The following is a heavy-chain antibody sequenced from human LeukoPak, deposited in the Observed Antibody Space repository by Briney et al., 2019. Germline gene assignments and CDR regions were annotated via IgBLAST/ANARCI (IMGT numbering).Heavy chain of an antibody. V-gene: IGHV4-61*02. CDR1: GGSISSGSYY. CDR3: ARDSLGYCSSTSCYPPWFDP. CDR2: IYTSGST. Sequence: SQTLSLTCTVSGGSISSGSYYWSWIRQPAGKGLERIGRIYTSGSTNYNPSLKSRVTISVDTSKNQFSLKLSSVTAADTAVYYCARDSLGYCSSTSCYPPWFDPWGQGTLVTVSS. D-gene: IGHD2-2*01. J-gene: IGHJ5*02.